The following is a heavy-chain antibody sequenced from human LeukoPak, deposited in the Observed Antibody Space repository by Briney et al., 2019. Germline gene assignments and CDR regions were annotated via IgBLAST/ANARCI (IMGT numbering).Heavy chain of an antibody. CDR2: IYYTGST. CDR1: GGSISTYY. Sequence: SETLSLTCTVSGGSISTYYWSWIRQPPGKGLEWVGYIYYTGSTNYNPSLKSRVTISVDTSKNQFSLKLSSVTAADTAVYYCARGGYYGSGNDFRFDPWGQGTLVTVSS. D-gene: IGHD3-10*01. V-gene: IGHV4-59*01. J-gene: IGHJ5*02. CDR3: ARGGYYGSGNDFRFDP.